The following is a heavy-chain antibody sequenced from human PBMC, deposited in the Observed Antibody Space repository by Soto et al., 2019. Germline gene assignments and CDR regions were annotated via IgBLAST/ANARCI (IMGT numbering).Heavy chain of an antibody. Sequence: ASVKVSCKASGYTFTSYYMHWVRQAPGQGLEWMGIINPSGGSTSYAQKFQGRVTMTRDTSTSTVYLELSSLRSEDTAVYYCARVYPSDTRYGYVGNNWFDPWGQGTLVTVSS. CDR3: ARVYPSDTRYGYVGNNWFDP. J-gene: IGHJ5*02. CDR1: GYTFTSYY. CDR2: INPSGGST. D-gene: IGHD5-18*01. V-gene: IGHV1-46*03.